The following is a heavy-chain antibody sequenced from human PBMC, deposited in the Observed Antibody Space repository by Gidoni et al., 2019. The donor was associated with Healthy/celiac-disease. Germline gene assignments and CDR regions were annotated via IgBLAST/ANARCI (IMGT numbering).Heavy chain of an antibody. Sequence: EVQLVESGGGLVKPGGSRRLSWAASGFTFSSYSMNWVRQAPGKGLEWVSSISSSSSYIYYADSVKGRFTISRDNAKNSLYLQMNSLRAEDTAVYYCARGGEVVTAISYYFDYWGQGTLVTVSS. J-gene: IGHJ4*02. D-gene: IGHD2-21*02. CDR3: ARGGEVVTAISYYFDY. CDR1: GFTFSSYS. V-gene: IGHV3-21*01. CDR2: ISSSSSYI.